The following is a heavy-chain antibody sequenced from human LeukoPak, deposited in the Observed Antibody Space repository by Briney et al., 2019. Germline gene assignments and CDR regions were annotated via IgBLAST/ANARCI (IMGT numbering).Heavy chain of an antibody. CDR1: GYTFTKHA. Sequence: ASVKVSCKASGYTFTKHAINWVRQAPGQGPEWMGWINTNTGNPTYAQGFTGRFVFSLDASVSTAYLQVSSLKTEDTAVYYCAKYYSDFGAFDIWGQGTMVVVSS. CDR2: INTNTGNP. D-gene: IGHD2/OR15-2a*01. CDR3: AKYYSDFGAFDI. V-gene: IGHV7-4-1*02. J-gene: IGHJ3*02.